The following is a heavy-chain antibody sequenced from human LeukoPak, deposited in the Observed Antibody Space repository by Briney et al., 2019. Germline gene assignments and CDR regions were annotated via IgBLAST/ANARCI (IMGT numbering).Heavy chain of an antibody. CDR2: IYYSGST. CDR1: GGSISSYY. Sequence: SETLSLTCTVSGGSISSYYWSWIRQPPGKGLEWIGYIYYSGSTYYNPSLKSRVTISVDTSKNQFSLKLSSVTAADTAVYYCARHSTDSSGWDYFDYWGQGTLVTVSS. D-gene: IGHD6-19*01. J-gene: IGHJ4*02. CDR3: ARHSTDSSGWDYFDY. V-gene: IGHV4-59*04.